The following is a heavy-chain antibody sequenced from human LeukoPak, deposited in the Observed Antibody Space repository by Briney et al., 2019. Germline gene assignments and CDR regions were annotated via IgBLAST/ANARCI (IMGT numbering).Heavy chain of an antibody. CDR3: ARDSSGDHYDSSGYYFG. CDR2: IIPIFGTA. V-gene: IGHV1-69*13. CDR1: GGTFSSYA. J-gene: IGHJ4*02. Sequence: SVKVSCKASGGTFSSYAISWVRQAPGQGLEWMGGIIPIFGTANYAQKFQGRVTITADESTSTAYMELSSLRSEDTAVYYCARDSSGDHYDSSGYYFGWGQGTLATVSS. D-gene: IGHD3-22*01.